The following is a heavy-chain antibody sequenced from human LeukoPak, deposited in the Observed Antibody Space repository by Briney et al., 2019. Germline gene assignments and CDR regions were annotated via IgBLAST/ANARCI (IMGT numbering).Heavy chain of an antibody. CDR2: ISYDGSNK. J-gene: IGHJ6*02. CDR3: ARALSPVITTAPFYYGMDV. V-gene: IGHV3-30-3*01. Sequence: PGGSLRLSCAASGFTFGSYAMHWVRQAPGKGLEWVAVISYDGSNKYYADSVKGRFTISRDNSKNTLYLQMNSLRAEDTAVYYCARALSPVITTAPFYYGMDVWGQGTTVTVSS. D-gene: IGHD3-22*01. CDR1: GFTFGSYA.